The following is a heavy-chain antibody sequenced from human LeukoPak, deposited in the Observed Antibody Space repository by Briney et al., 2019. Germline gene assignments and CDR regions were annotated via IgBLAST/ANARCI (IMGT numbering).Heavy chain of an antibody. J-gene: IGHJ4*02. Sequence: PGGSLRLSCAASGFTFSSYWMSWVRQAPGKGLEWVANIRQDGSEKYYVDSVKGRFTISRDNARNSLYLQMNSLRAEDTAVYCCARVSVGATNYFDFWGQGTLVTVSS. V-gene: IGHV3-7*04. CDR2: IRQDGSEK. CDR3: ARVSVGATNYFDF. D-gene: IGHD1-26*01. CDR1: GFTFSSYW.